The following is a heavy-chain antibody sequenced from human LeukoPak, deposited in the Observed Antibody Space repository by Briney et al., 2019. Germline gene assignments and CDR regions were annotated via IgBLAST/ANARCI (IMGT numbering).Heavy chain of an antibody. J-gene: IGHJ4*02. Sequence: PGGSLRLSCAASGFTFSSYAMSWVRQAPGRGLEWVAVISYDGNNTYYADSVKGRFTISRDNSKNTLYLQMNSLRGEDTAVYYCAKDVYDILSGPNYFDYWGQGTLVTVSS. V-gene: IGHV3-30*18. CDR1: GFTFSSYA. D-gene: IGHD3-9*01. CDR3: AKDVYDILSGPNYFDY. CDR2: ISYDGNNT.